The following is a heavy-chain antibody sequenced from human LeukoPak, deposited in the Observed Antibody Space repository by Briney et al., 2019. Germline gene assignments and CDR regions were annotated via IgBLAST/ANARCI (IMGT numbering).Heavy chain of an antibody. Sequence: SETLSLTCAVYGGSFSGYYWSWIRQPPGKGLEWIGEINHSGSTNYSPSLKSRVTISVDTSKNQFSLKLSSVTAADTAVYYCARGRNRGLLWLRSSWFDPWGQGTLVTVSS. V-gene: IGHV4-34*01. CDR1: GGSFSGYY. J-gene: IGHJ5*02. CDR3: ARGRNRGLLWLRSSWFDP. CDR2: INHSGST. D-gene: IGHD3-10*01.